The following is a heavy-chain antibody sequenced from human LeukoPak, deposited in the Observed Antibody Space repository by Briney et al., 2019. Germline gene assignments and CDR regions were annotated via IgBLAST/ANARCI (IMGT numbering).Heavy chain of an antibody. D-gene: IGHD6-13*01. CDR1: GGSFSGYY. CDR3: ATSSGYLFNY. Sequence: PSETLSLTCAVYGGSFSGYYWSWIRQPPGKGLEWIGEINHSGSTNYNPSLKSRVTISVDTSKNQFSLKLSSVTAADTAVYYCATSSGYLFNYWGQGTLVTVSS. J-gene: IGHJ4*02. CDR2: INHSGST. V-gene: IGHV4-34*01.